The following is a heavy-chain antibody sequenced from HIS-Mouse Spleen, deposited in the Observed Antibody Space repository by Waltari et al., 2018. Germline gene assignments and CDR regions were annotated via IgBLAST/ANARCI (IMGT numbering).Heavy chain of an antibody. D-gene: IGHD6-13*01. CDR2: ISYDGSNK. CDR1: GFTFSSYA. CDR3: ARAGYSSSWYQNY. Sequence: QVQLVESGGGVVQPGRSLRLSCAASGFTFSSYAMHWVRQAPGKGLGWVAVISYDGSNKYYADSVKGRFTISRDNSKNTLYLQMNSLRAEDTAVYYCARAGYSSSWYQNYWGQGTLVTVSS. V-gene: IGHV3-30-3*01. J-gene: IGHJ4*02.